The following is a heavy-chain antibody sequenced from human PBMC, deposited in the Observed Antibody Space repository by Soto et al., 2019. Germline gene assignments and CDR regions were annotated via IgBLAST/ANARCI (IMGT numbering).Heavy chain of an antibody. Sequence: QVQLVESGGGVVQTGRSLRLSCAASGFTFSSYGMHWVRQAPGKGMEWVAVISYDGSNKYYADSVKGRFTISRDNSKNTLYLQMNSLRAEDTAVYYCAKVSCSGGSCYDYYYGMDVWGQGTTVTVSS. CDR1: GFTFSSYG. CDR3: AKVSCSGGSCYDYYYGMDV. J-gene: IGHJ6*02. CDR2: ISYDGSNK. D-gene: IGHD2-15*01. V-gene: IGHV3-30*18.